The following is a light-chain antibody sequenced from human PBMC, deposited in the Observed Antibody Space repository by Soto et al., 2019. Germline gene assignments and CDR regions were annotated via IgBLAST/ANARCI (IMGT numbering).Light chain of an antibody. CDR3: CSYVVSSPYF. Sequence: QSVLTQPASVSGSPGQSITISCTGTSSDVGSYNLVSWYQQHPGKAPKVMIYEVSKRPSGVPNRFSGSKSGNTASLTISGLKVEEEADYYCCSYVVSSPYFFGMGTKVP. V-gene: IGLV2-23*02. J-gene: IGLJ1*01. CDR1: SSDVGSYNL. CDR2: EVS.